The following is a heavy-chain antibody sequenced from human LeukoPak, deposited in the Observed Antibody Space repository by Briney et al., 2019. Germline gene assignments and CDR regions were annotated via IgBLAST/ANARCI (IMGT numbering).Heavy chain of an antibody. J-gene: IGHJ4*02. Sequence: GGSLRLSCAASGFTVSSNYMSWVRQAPGKGLEWVSVIYSGGSTYYADSVKGRFTISRDNAKNSLYLQMNSLRAEDTALYYCARSSDGLRYFDIGYWGQGTLVTVSS. D-gene: IGHD3-9*01. CDR3: ARSSDGLRYFDIGY. V-gene: IGHV3-53*05. CDR1: GFTVSSNY. CDR2: IYSGGST.